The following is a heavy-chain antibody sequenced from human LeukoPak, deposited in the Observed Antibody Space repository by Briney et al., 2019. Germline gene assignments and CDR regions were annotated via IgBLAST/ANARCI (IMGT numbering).Heavy chain of an antibody. CDR3: ATDLGYCSGGRCYAPADFPRTDNWFDP. D-gene: IGHD2-15*01. V-gene: IGHV4-4*07. CDR2: IYTSGST. Sequence: PSETLSLTCTVSGGSISSYYWSWIRQPAGKGLEWIGRIYTSGSTNYNPSLKSRVTMSVDTSKNQFSLKLSSVTAADTAVYYCATDLGYCSGGRCYAPADFPRTDNWFDPWGQGTLVTVSS. J-gene: IGHJ5*02. CDR1: GGSISSYY.